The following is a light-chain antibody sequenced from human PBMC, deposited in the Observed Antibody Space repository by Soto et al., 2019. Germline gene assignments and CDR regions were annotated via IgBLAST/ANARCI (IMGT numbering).Light chain of an antibody. V-gene: IGKV3-20*01. CDR3: QQYGSSPPIT. CDR1: QSVSSSY. Sequence: EIVLTQSPGTLSLSPGERATLSCRASQSVSSSYLAWYQQKPGQAPRLLIYGASSRATGIPDRFSGSGSVTDFTRTISRLEPEDFAVYYCQQYGSSPPITFGQGTRLEIK. J-gene: IGKJ5*01. CDR2: GAS.